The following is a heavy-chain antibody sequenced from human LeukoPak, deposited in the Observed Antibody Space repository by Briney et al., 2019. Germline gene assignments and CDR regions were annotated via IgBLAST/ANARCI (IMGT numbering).Heavy chain of an antibody. Sequence: ASVKVSCKASGYTFTSYGISWVRQAPGQGLEWMGWISAYNGNTNYAQKLQGRVTMTTDTSTGTAYMELRSLRSDDTAVYYCARDRQQWLESPFDYWGQGTLVTVSS. J-gene: IGHJ4*02. CDR2: ISAYNGNT. V-gene: IGHV1-18*04. D-gene: IGHD6-19*01. CDR3: ARDRQQWLESPFDY. CDR1: GYTFTSYG.